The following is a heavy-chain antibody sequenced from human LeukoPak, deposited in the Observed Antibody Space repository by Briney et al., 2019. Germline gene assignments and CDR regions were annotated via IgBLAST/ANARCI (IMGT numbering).Heavy chain of an antibody. V-gene: IGHV1-18*01. D-gene: IGHD2-15*01. Sequence: GASVKVSCRASGYTFINYGITWVRQAPGQGLEWMGWISPYNGNTKYLQKFQGRVTMTTDTSTSTAYMEVRSLRFDDTAVYYCARDLGRYCSGGRCHYYSYYMDVWGKGTTVTVSS. J-gene: IGHJ6*03. CDR2: ISPYNGNT. CDR3: ARDLGRYCSGGRCHYYSYYMDV. CDR1: GYTFINYG.